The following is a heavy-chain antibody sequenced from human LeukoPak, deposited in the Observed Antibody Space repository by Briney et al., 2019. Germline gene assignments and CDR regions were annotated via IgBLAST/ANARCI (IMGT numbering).Heavy chain of an antibody. CDR3: AKDHFGSGTTMDV. V-gene: IGHV3-30*18. J-gene: IGHJ6*02. CDR1: AFTFRNIG. Sequence: GGTLSLSCAASAFTFRNIGLHWLPQGPGQGLKWVGVIAHSGGEKYYSDSLKGRFTISRDNSKNALFLQMNSLRDEDTGVYYCAKDHFGSGTTMDVWGQGTTVTVSS. CDR2: IAHSGGEK. D-gene: IGHD3-10*01.